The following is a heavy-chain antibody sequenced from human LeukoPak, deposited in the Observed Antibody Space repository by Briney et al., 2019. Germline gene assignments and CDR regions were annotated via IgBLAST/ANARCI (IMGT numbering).Heavy chain of an antibody. J-gene: IGHJ4*02. V-gene: IGHV4-31*03. D-gene: IGHD5-18*01. CDR3: ARGDTAMVTPSY. CDR2: IYYSGST. CDR1: GGSISSGGYY. Sequence: TLSLTCTVSGGSISSGGYYWSWIRQHPGKGLEWIGYIYYSGSTYYNPSLKSRVTISVDTSKNQFSLKLSSVTAADTAVYYCARGDTAMVTPSYWGQGTLVTVSS.